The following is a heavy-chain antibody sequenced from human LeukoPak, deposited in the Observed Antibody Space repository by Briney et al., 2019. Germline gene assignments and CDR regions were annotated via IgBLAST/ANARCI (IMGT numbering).Heavy chain of an antibody. CDR1: GYTFTSYG. V-gene: IGHV1-18*01. J-gene: IGHJ6*03. Sequence: ASVKVSCKASGYTFTSYGISWVRQAPGQGLEWMGWISAYNGNTNYAQKLQGRVTMTTDTPTSTDYMELRSLRSDDTAVYYCARDGLRYFDWLPVPYYYYYMDVWGKGTTVTISS. CDR3: ARDGLRYFDWLPVPYYYYYMDV. CDR2: ISAYNGNT. D-gene: IGHD3-9*01.